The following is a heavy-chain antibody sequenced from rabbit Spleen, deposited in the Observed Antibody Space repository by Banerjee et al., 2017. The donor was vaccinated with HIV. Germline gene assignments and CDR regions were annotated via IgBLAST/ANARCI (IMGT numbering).Heavy chain of an antibody. CDR2: LVTGFGGTT. CDR3: GRSINWANRGLNL. D-gene: IGHD1-1*01. J-gene: IGHJ4*01. V-gene: IGHV1S45*01. CDR1: GLSFSSSYY. Sequence: QEQLEEFGVGLVQPEGSLTLACTSSGLSFSSSYYMCWVRQAPGMGLVWIACLVTGFGGTTYYASWAKGRFTISKTSSTTVTLQMTSRTAADTATYFCGRSINWANRGLNLWGPGTLVTVS.